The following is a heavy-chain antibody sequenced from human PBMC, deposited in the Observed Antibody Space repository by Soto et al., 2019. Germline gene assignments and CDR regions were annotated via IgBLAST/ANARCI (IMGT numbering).Heavy chain of an antibody. CDR2: ISSSSSYI. V-gene: IGHV3-21*01. CDR3: ARGAYDYGDLRDACDT. CDR1: GFTFSSYS. Sequence: EVQLVESGGGLVKPGGSLRLSCAASGFTFSSYSMNWVRQAPGKGLEWVSCISSSSSYIYYADSVTGRFTISRDNAKNSRYLQKNSMRGEDTAVYYCARGAYDYGDLRDACDTWGQGTMVTVSS. D-gene: IGHD4-17*01. J-gene: IGHJ3*02.